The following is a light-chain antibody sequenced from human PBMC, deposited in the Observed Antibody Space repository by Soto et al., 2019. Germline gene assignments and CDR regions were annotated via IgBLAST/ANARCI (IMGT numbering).Light chain of an antibody. J-gene: IGLJ2*01. CDR1: SSNIGSNN. CDR2: GNS. CDR3: QSYDSSLSASEVV. Sequence: QSVLTQTPSASGTPGQRVNISCSGSSSNIGSNNVNWYQQLPGTAPKLLIYGNSNRPSGVPDRFSGSKSGTSASLAITGLQAEDEADYYCQSYDSSLSASEVVFGGGTKLTVL. V-gene: IGLV1-40*01.